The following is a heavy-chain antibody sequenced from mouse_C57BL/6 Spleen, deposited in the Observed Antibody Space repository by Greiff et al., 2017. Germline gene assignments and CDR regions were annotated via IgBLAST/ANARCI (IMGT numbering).Heavy chain of an antibody. D-gene: IGHD3-2*02. Sequence: QVQLQQSGAELAKPGASVKLSCKASGYTFTSYWMHWVKQRPGQGLEWIGYINPSSGYTKYNQKFKDKATLTPDKSSSTAYMQLSSLTYEDSAVYYCARDSSGYDYWGQGTTLTVSS. CDR2: INPSSGYT. CDR1: GYTFTSYW. J-gene: IGHJ2*01. CDR3: ARDSSGYDY. V-gene: IGHV1-7*01.